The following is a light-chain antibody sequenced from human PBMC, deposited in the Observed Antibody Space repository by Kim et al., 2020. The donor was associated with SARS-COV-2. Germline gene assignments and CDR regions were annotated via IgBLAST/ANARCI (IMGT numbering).Light chain of an antibody. V-gene: IGLV1-40*01. J-gene: IGLJ3*02. Sequence: QRVTIACTGSSSNSGAGYDVHWYRQLPGTAPKLLIYGNTNRPSGVPDRFSGSKSGTSASLAITGLQAEDEADYYCQSYDSSLSASVFGGGTQLTVL. CDR2: GNT. CDR1: SSNSGAGYD. CDR3: QSYDSSLSASV.